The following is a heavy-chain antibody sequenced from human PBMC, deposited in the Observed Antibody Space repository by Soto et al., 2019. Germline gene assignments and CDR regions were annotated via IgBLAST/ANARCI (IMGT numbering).Heavy chain of an antibody. V-gene: IGHV3-23*05. CDR2: ISSTGSGT. CDR3: AKGSYGDYD. CDR1: EFSFSSYA. J-gene: IGHJ1*01. D-gene: IGHD4-17*01. Sequence: EVRLLESGGGLVQPGGSLRLSCAASEFSFSSYAMRWVRQAPGKGLEWVSTISSTGSGTYNPDTVKGRFTISRDNSRDTLYLDLTSLRVEDTAIYYCAKGSYGDYDWGQGTLVTVSS.